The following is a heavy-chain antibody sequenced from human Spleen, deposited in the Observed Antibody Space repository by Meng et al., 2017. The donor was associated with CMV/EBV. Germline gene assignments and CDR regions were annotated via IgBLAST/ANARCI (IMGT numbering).Heavy chain of an antibody. D-gene: IGHD6-19*01. CDR2: IYYSGST. Sequence: QLHLQEAGPVLVKPSETLSLTCTVSGGSISSSSYYWGWIRQPPGKGLEWIGSIYYSGSTYYNPSLKSRVTISVDTSKNQFSLKLSSVTAADTAVYYCARRIAVVGLYYFDYWGQGTLVTVSS. V-gene: IGHV4-39*07. CDR3: ARRIAVVGLYYFDY. J-gene: IGHJ4*02. CDR1: GGSISSSSYY.